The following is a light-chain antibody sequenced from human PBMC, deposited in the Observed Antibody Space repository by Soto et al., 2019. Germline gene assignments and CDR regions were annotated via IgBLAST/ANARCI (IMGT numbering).Light chain of an antibody. Sequence: DVVMTQSPLSLPVTLGQPASISCRSSQTLVHSDGNTYLIWFHQRPGQPPRRLIYKVSNRDSGVPDRFSGSGSGTDFTLRISRVEAEDVGVYYCMQGSYWPQVTFGQGTRLEIK. CDR2: KVS. J-gene: IGKJ5*01. CDR1: QTLVHSDGNTY. CDR3: MQGSYWPQVT. V-gene: IGKV2-30*02.